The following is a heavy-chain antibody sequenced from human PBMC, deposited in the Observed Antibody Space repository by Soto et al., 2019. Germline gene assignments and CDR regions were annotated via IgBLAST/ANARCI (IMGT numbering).Heavy chain of an antibody. CDR2: IYGHGGRT. J-gene: IGHJ6*02. V-gene: IGHV3-23*01. CDR1: GFAFSTFS. D-gene: IGHD2-21*02. Sequence: GGSLRLSCAASGFAFSTFSMTWVRQSPGKGLEWVSGIYGHGGRTFYAASVKGRFTISRDNSKNTLYLQMNSLRAEDTAVYYCARDGGDNAPDYYYYGMDVWGQGTTVTVSS. CDR3: ARDGGDNAPDYYYYGMDV.